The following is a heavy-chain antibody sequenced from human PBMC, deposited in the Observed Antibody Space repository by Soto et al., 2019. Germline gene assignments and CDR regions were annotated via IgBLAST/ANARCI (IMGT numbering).Heavy chain of an antibody. J-gene: IGHJ4*02. CDR2: IFYSGST. V-gene: IGHV4-39*01. CDR1: GGSISSSSYY. D-gene: IGHD2-2*01. CDR3: ARVPDY. Sequence: PSETLSLTCTVPGGSISSSSYYWGWIRQPPGKGLEWIGSIFYSGSTYYNPSLKSRVTISVDTSKNQFSLKLTSVTAADTAVYYCARVPDYWGQGTLVTVSS.